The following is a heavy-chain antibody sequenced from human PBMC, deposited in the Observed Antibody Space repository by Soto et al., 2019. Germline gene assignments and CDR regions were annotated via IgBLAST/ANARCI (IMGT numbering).Heavy chain of an antibody. D-gene: IGHD4-17*01. CDR1: GFTFSSYG. CDR2: ISYDGSNK. Sequence: PGGSLRLSCAASGFTFSSYGMHWVRQAPGKGLEWVAVISYDGSNKYYADSVKGRFTISRDNSKNTLYLQMNSLRAEDTAVYYCAYGDYGTFDYWGQGTLVTVSS. J-gene: IGHJ4*02. V-gene: IGHV3-30*03. CDR3: AYGDYGTFDY.